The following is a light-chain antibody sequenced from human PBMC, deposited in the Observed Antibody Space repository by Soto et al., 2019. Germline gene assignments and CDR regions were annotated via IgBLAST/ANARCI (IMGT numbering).Light chain of an antibody. CDR1: SNDVGGYNY. CDR3: TSYARNNNFVV. CDR2: EVT. J-gene: IGLJ2*01. V-gene: IGLV2-8*01. Sequence: QSALTQPPSASGSPGESVTISCTGTSNDVGGYNYVSWYQQHPGKAPKLMIYEVTKRPSGVPDRFSGSKSGNTASLTVSGLQAEDEADYYCTSYARNNNFVVFCGGTKLTVL.